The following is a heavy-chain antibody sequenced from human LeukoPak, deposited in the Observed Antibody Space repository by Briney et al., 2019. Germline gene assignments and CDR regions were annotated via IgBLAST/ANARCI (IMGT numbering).Heavy chain of an antibody. CDR3: ARSRRAVDFDY. Sequence: GGSLRLSCAASGITVSSNYMSWVRQAPGKGLEWVAVIYSDGRTYYADSVKGRFAISRDSSKNTLYLQMDSLRAEDTPVYYCARSRRAVDFDYWGQGTLVTVSS. V-gene: IGHV3-53*01. CDR1: GITVSSNY. J-gene: IGHJ4*02. CDR2: IYSDGRT. D-gene: IGHD6-19*01.